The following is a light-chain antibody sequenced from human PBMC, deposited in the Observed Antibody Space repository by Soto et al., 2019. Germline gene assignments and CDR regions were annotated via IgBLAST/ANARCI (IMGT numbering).Light chain of an antibody. CDR2: GNS. Sequence: QSVLTQPPSVSGAPGQRVTISCTGSSSNIGAGYDVHWYQQLPGTAPKLLIYGNSNRPSGVPDRFSDSKSGTSASLAITGRQAEDEADYYCQSYDSSLSVVFGGGTKLTVL. J-gene: IGLJ2*01. CDR3: QSYDSSLSVV. CDR1: SSNIGAGYD. V-gene: IGLV1-40*01.